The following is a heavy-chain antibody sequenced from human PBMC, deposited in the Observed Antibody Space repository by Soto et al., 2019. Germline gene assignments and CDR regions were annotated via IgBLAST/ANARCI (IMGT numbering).Heavy chain of an antibody. CDR3: GRLEGLATISYYFDY. J-gene: IGHJ4*02. Sequence: SVKVSCKASGYTFTSYGISWVRQAPEQGLEWMGWISAYNGNTNYAQKLQGRVTMTTDTSTSTAYMELRSLRSDDTAVYYCGRLEGLATISYYFDYWGQGALVTVSS. CDR2: ISAYNGNT. CDR1: GYTFTSYG. D-gene: IGHD3-9*01. V-gene: IGHV1-18*01.